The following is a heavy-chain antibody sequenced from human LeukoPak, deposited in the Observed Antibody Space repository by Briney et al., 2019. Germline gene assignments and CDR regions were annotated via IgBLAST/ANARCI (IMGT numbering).Heavy chain of an antibody. CDR3: ARDKTGQWLVLDGWFDP. J-gene: IGHJ5*02. Sequence: ASVKVSCKVSGYTLTELSMHWVRQAPGKGLEWMGGFDPGDGETIYAQKFQGRVTMTEDTSTDTAYMELSRLRSDDTAVYYCARDKTGQWLVLDGWFDPWGQGTLVTVSS. CDR1: GYTLTELS. CDR2: FDPGDGET. D-gene: IGHD6-19*01. V-gene: IGHV1-24*01.